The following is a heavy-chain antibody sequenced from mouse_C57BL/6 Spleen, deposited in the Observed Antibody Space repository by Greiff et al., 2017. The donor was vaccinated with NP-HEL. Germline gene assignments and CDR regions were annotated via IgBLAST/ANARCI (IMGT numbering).Heavy chain of an antibody. V-gene: IGHV1-50*01. D-gene: IGHD1-1*01. CDR3: AREFLRYAMDY. CDR2: IDPSDSYT. CDR1: GYTFTSYW. J-gene: IGHJ4*01. Sequence: QVQLQQPGAELVKPGASVKLSCKASGYTFTSYWMQWVKQRPGQGLEWIGEIDPSDSYTNYNQKFKGKATLTVDTSSSTAYMQLSSLTSEDSAVYYCAREFLRYAMDYWGQGTSVTVSS.